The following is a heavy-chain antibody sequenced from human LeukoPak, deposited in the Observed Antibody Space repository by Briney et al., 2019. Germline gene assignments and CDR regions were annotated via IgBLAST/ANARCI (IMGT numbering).Heavy chain of an antibody. Sequence: PGGSLRLSCAASGFTFSSYGMHWVRQAPGKGLEWVAVISYDGSNKYYADSVKGRFTISRDNSKNTLYLQMNSLRAEDTAVYYCAKEMRYYDSSGYYYVGMDVWGQGTTVTASS. V-gene: IGHV3-30*18. CDR1: GFTFSSYG. J-gene: IGHJ6*02. CDR2: ISYDGSNK. CDR3: AKEMRYYDSSGYYYVGMDV. D-gene: IGHD3-22*01.